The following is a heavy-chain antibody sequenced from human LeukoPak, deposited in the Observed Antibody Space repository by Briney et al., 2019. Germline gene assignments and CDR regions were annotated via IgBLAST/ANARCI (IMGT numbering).Heavy chain of an antibody. CDR3: ARDSRGSY. J-gene: IGHJ4*02. D-gene: IGHD3-10*01. CDR1: GFTFSYYW. CDR2: IKQDGSEK. Sequence: GGSLRLSCAASGFTFSYYWMSWVRQAPGKGLEWVANIKQDGSEKYYVDSVKGRFTISRDNAKNSLYLQMNSLRAEDTAVYYCARDSRGSYWGQGTLVTVSS. V-gene: IGHV3-7*01.